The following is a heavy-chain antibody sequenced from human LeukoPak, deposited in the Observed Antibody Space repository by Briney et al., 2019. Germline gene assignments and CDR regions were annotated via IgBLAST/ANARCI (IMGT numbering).Heavy chain of an antibody. CDR2: IYYSGST. CDR1: GFTFSSYA. J-gene: IGHJ4*02. CDR3: ASLQTYYYDSSGQFDY. D-gene: IGHD3-22*01. V-gene: IGHV4-39*01. Sequence: GSLRLSCAASGFTFSSYALSWLRQPPGKGLEWIGSIYYSGSTYYNPSLKSRVTISVDTSKNQFSLKLSSVTAADTAVYYCASLQTYYYDSSGQFDYWGQGTLVTVSS.